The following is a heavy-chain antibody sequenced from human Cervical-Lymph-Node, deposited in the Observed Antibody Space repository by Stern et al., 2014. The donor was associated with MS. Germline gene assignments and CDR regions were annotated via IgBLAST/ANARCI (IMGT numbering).Heavy chain of an antibody. CDR3: AKDQGQRWAQRFFDY. CDR2: VSYDGKNK. V-gene: IGHV3-30*18. D-gene: IGHD4-23*01. Sequence: VQLVESWGGVVQPGRSLRLSCAASGFTFSSYGMNWVRQAPDKGLEWVAVVSYDGKNKYYADSVKGRFSISRDNSKNTVYLQLNSLRPEDAALYYCAKDQGQRWAQRFFDYWGQGTPFSVSS. J-gene: IGHJ4*02. CDR1: GFTFSSYG.